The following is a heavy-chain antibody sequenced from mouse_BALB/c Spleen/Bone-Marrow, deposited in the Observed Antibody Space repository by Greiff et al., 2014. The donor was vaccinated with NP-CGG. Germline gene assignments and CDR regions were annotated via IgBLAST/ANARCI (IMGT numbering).Heavy chain of an antibody. D-gene: IGHD1-2*01. Sequence: QVQLQQSGAELVRPGTSVKVSCKASGYAFTNYLIGWVKQRPGQGLEWTGVINPGSSGTDYNEKFKGKATLTADKSSSTAYMRLSSLTSDDSAVYFCARSISAATAMDYWGQGTSVTVSS. CDR1: GYAFTNYL. CDR2: INPGSSGT. J-gene: IGHJ4*01. V-gene: IGHV1-54*01. CDR3: ARSISAATAMDY.